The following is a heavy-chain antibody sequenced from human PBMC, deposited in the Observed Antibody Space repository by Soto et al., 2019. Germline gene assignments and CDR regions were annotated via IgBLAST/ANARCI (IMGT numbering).Heavy chain of an antibody. CDR3: ARGGILRYFDWLSVAYYFDY. D-gene: IGHD3-9*01. V-gene: IGHV4-34*01. CDR1: GGSFSGYY. CDR2: INHSGST. J-gene: IGHJ4*02. Sequence: SETLSLTCAVYGGSFSGYYWSWIRQPPGKGLEWIGEINHSGSTNYNPSLKSRVTISVDTSKNQFSLKLSSVTAADTAVYYCARGGILRYFDWLSVAYYFDYWGQGXLVTVYS.